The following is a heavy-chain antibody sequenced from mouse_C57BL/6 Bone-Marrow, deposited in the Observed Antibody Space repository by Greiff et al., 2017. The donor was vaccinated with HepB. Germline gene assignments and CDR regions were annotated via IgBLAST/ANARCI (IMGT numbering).Heavy chain of an antibody. CDR1: GFTFSSYA. V-gene: IGHV5-9-1*02. Sequence: DVMLVESGEGLVKPGGSLKLSCAASGFTFSSYAMSWVRQTPEKRLEWVAYISSGGDYIYYADTVKGRFTISRDNARNTLYLQMSSLKSEDTAMYYCTGIYDGYYGFAYWGQGTLVTVSA. D-gene: IGHD2-3*01. CDR2: ISSGGDYI. CDR3: TGIYDGYYGFAY. J-gene: IGHJ3*01.